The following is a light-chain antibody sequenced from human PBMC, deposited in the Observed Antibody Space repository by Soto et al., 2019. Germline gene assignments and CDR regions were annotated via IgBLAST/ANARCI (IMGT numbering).Light chain of an antibody. CDR2: DVS. CDR3: SSYTGGSTYV. J-gene: IGLJ1*01. V-gene: IGLV2-14*01. CDR1: SIDIGCYKY. Sequence: QSSLTQPASVSGSPGQSITISCPGTSIDIGCYKYVSWYQQHPGKAPKLMIYDVSNRPSGVSNRFSGSKSGNTATLTISGLQGEDEAEYYCSSYTGGSTYVFGTGTKVTVL.